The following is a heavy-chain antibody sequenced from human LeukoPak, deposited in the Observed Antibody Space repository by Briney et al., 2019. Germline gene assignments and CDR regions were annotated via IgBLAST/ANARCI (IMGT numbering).Heavy chain of an antibody. D-gene: IGHD3-22*01. J-gene: IGHJ3*02. CDR1: GYTLTELS. CDR3: ATATMIVVVLSHAFDI. V-gene: IGHV1-24*01. CDR2: FDPEDGET. Sequence: ASVKVSYKVSGYTLTELSMHWVRQAPGKGLEWMGGFDPEDGETIYAQKFQGRVTMTEDASTDTAYMELSSLRSEDTAVYYCATATMIVVVLSHAFDIWGQGTMVTVSS.